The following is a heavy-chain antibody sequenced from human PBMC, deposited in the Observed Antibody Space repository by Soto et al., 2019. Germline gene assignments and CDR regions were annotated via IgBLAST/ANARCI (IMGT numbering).Heavy chain of an antibody. D-gene: IGHD7-27*01. CDR1: GGSLSSGGYS. CDR3: ARGHVSNSV. CDR2: IYHSGST. V-gene: IGHV4-30-2*01. J-gene: IGHJ6*02. Sequence: QVQLQESGSGLVKPSQTLSLTCAASGGSLSSGGYSWSWLRQPPWQGLEWIGYIYHSGSTSYNPSRKCRARISMDPSKYRFSLKLYSATPADPAGYFCARGHVSNSVWDQVTQFTGSS.